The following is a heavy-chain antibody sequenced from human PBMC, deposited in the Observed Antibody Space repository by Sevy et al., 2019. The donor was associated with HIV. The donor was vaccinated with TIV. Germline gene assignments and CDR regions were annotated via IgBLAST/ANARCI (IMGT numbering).Heavy chain of an antibody. D-gene: IGHD1-26*01. V-gene: IGHV3-48*01. CDR1: GFTFSSYS. CDR2: ISSSSSTI. Sequence: GGSLRLSCAASGFTFSSYSMNWVCQAPGKGLEWVSYISSSSSTIYYADSVKGRFTISRDNAKNSLYLQMNSLRAEDTAVYYCAREEYSGSAGAFDIWGQGTMVTVSS. CDR3: AREEYSGSAGAFDI. J-gene: IGHJ3*02.